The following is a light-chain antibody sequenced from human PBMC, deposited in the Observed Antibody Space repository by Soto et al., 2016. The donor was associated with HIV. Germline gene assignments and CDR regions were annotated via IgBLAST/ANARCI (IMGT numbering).Light chain of an antibody. J-gene: IGKJ2*01. CDR1: QGIKNE. V-gene: IGKV1-6*01. CDR2: ATS. Sequence: AIRMTQPPSSLSASLGDRVTITCRASQGIKNELGWYQQKPGKAPKLLIYATSSLGGGVPSRFSGSGSGTDFTLTISSLQPEDSASYFCLQDYDRPYTFGQGPSWRSN. CDR3: LQDYDRPYT.